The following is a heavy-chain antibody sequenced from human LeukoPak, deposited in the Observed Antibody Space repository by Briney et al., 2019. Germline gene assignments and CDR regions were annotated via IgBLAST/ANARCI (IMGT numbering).Heavy chain of an antibody. V-gene: IGHV4-34*01. Sequence: SETLSLTCAVYGGSFSGYYWSWIRQPPGKGLEWIGEINHSGSTNYNPSLKSRVTISVDTSKNQFSLKLSSVTAADTAVYYCARAVVPAGIDYWGQGTLVTVSS. CDR2: INHSGST. CDR3: ARAVVPAGIDY. CDR1: GGSFSGYY. D-gene: IGHD2-2*01. J-gene: IGHJ4*02.